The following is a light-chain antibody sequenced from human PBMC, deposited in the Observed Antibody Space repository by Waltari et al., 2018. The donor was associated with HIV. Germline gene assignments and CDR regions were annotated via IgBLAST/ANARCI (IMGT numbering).Light chain of an antibody. Sequence: QSALTQPASVSGSPGQSVTISCTGTNNDIGCYDFVSWYQHFPGKAPQLIIFDLTQRPSTISSRFSGSRSGDTASLTISGLQSGDEADYYCSSYAAPHPLVFGGGTKLTVL. V-gene: IGLV2-23*02. CDR3: SSYAAPHPLV. CDR2: DLT. J-gene: IGLJ2*01. CDR1: NNDIGCYDF.